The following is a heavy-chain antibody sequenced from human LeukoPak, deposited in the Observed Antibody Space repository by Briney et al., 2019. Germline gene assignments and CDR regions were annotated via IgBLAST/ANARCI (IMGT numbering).Heavy chain of an antibody. CDR3: ASIDNWNYVRAYYFDY. CDR2: ISGSGGST. CDR1: GFTFGSYA. V-gene: IGHV3-23*01. J-gene: IGHJ4*02. Sequence: GGSLRLSCAASGFTFGSYAISWVRQAPEKGLEWVSAISGSGGSTYYADSVKGRFTISRDNSKNTLYLQMNSLRAEDTAVYYCASIDNWNYVRAYYFDYWGQGTLVTVSS. D-gene: IGHD1-7*01.